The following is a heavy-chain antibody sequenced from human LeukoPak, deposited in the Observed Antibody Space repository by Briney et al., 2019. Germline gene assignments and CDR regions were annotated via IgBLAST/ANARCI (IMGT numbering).Heavy chain of an antibody. D-gene: IGHD6-19*01. V-gene: IGHV3-23*01. CDR3: AKKYGVTVYGSGLNYFDY. CDR1: RFSFSDYT. CDR2: IRHSGVDS. Sequence: PGGSLRLSCAASRFSFSDYTMSWARQLPGKGLEWVSGIRHSGVDSSYADSVKGRFTISRDNSKNTLYLQMNSLRAEDTAIYYCAKKYGVTVYGSGLNYFDYWGQGTLVTVSS. J-gene: IGHJ4*02.